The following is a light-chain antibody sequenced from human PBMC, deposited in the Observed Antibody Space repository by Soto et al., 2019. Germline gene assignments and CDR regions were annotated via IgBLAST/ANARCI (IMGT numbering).Light chain of an antibody. CDR2: SNN. J-gene: IGLJ2*01. CDR3: AAWDDSLNGPV. CDR1: SSNIGSNT. V-gene: IGLV1-44*01. Sequence: QSVLTQPPSASGTPGQRVTISCSGSSSNIGSNTVNWYQQHPGTAPTLRIYSNNQRPSAVPDRFSGSKSGTSASLAISGLQYEDEADYYCAAWDDSLNGPVFGGGTKLAVL.